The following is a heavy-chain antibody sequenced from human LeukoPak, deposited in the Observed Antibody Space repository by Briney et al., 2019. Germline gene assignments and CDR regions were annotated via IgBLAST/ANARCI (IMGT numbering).Heavy chain of an antibody. CDR3: ARRSGGIAAAGTSPYVIEY. D-gene: IGHD6-13*01. CDR1: GFTFSDYH. V-gene: IGHV3-11*01. CDR2: TSSSGSTI. Sequence: GGSLRLSCAASGFTFSDYHMSWIRQAPGKGLEWVSCTSSSGSTIYYADSVKGRFTISRDNAKNSLYLQMNSLRAEDTAVYYCARRSGGIAAAGTSPYVIEYWGQGTLVTVSS. J-gene: IGHJ4*02.